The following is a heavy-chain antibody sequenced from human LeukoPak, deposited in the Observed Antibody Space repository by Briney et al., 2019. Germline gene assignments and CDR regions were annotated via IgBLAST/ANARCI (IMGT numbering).Heavy chain of an antibody. CDR1: GFTFDDYA. Sequence: GRSLRLSCAASGFTFDDYAMHWVRQAPGKGLEWVSGISWNSGSIGYADSVKGRFTISRDNAKNSLYLQMNSLRAEDTAVYYCAKDIVYCSSTSCPWGQGTLVTVSS. CDR3: AKDIVYCSSTSCP. CDR2: ISWNSGSI. J-gene: IGHJ5*02. D-gene: IGHD2-2*01. V-gene: IGHV3-9*01.